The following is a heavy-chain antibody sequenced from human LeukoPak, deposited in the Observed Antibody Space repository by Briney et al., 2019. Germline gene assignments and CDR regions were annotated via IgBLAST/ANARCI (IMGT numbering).Heavy chain of an antibody. J-gene: IGHJ4*02. CDR1: GYSLLNYG. V-gene: IGHV1-18*01. D-gene: IGHD1-26*01. CDR3: TSPRSGTYEFDY. Sequence: VASVKVSCKASGYSLLNYGIRWVRQAPGQGLEWLGWISAYNRKTNYAQKVQGRVTMTIETSTSTAYMELRGLNSDDTAVCYCTSPRSGTYEFDYWGQGTQVTVSS. CDR2: ISAYNRKT.